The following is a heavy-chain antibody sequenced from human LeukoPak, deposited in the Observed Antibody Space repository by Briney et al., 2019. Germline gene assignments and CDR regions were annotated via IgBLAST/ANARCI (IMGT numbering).Heavy chain of an antibody. CDR1: GFTFRGAA. Sequence: PGGSLRLSCAVSGFTFRGAAMTWVRQAPGKGLEWVSLISSSGNNAYYADSVKGRFTISRDNSKNTLYLQMNSLRAEDTAVYFCANSQRSSWNYYFDHWGQGTLVTVSS. V-gene: IGHV3-23*01. CDR2: ISSSGNNA. CDR3: ANSQRSSWNYYFDH. J-gene: IGHJ4*02. D-gene: IGHD6-13*01.